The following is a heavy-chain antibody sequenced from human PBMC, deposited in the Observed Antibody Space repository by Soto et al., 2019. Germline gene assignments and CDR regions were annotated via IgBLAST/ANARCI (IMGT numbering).Heavy chain of an antibody. Sequence: QIPLNVSGPTPVKPRQTLTLTCTFSGFSLTTSGVGVGWIRQSPGKAPEWLALIYWDDGKRYSPSLNSRLTITKDTSKNQVVLTMADLDPADTATYYCAHRVLRTVFGLVTTTAIYFDFWGQGTPVAVSS. V-gene: IGHV2-5*02. J-gene: IGHJ4*02. D-gene: IGHD3-3*01. CDR2: IYWDDGK. CDR3: AHRVLRTVFGLVTTTAIYFDF. CDR1: GFSLTTSGVG.